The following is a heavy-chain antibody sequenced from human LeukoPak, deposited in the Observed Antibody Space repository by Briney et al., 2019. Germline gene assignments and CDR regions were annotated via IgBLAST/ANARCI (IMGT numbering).Heavy chain of an antibody. CDR3: ARPFGSGTYYQFDL. CDR2: IKGDGSDK. V-gene: IGHV3-7*04. J-gene: IGHJ4*02. D-gene: IGHD3-10*01. CDR1: GFAFSSYW. Sequence: GGSLRLSCAASGFAFSSYWMSWVREAPGKGRQWVANIKGDGSDKYYLDSLKGRFTVSRDNAKNSLYLQVNSLRDDDTAVYYCARPFGSGTYYQFDLWGQGTLVTVSS.